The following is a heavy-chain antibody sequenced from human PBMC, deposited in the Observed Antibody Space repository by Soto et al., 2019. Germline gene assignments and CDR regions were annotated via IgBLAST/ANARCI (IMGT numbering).Heavy chain of an antibody. CDR3: ARTSITIFGVVVPYYYYYGMDV. J-gene: IGHJ6*02. CDR2: IIPIFGTA. CDR1: GGTFSSYA. D-gene: IGHD3-3*01. Sequence: ASVKVSCKASGGTFSSYAISWVRQAPGQGLEWMGGIIPIFGTANYAQKFQGRVTITADESTSTAYMELSSLRSEDTAVYYCARTSITIFGVVVPYYYYYGMDVWGQGTTVTVS. V-gene: IGHV1-69*13.